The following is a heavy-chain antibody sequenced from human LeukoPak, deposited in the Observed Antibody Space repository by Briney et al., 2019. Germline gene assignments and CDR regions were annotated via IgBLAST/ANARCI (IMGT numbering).Heavy chain of an antibody. Sequence: GGSLRLSCVASGLDISYHYVGWVRQAPGKGLEWASVIHTGETTHYAEAVKGRFTVSKDTSNNTVFLQMNSLRVEDTAVYYCARVWFGYFFQWGQGALVTVSS. CDR3: ARVWFGYFFQ. CDR1: GLDISYHY. J-gene: IGHJ4*02. D-gene: IGHD3-10*01. V-gene: IGHV3-53*01. CDR2: IHTGETT.